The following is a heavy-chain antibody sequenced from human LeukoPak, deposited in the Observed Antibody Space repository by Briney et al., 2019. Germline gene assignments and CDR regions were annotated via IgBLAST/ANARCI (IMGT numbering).Heavy chain of an antibody. CDR3: VRSPACSSGTCYPNWFDP. Sequence: GESLKISCKGSGYSFTSYWIGWVRQMPGKGLEWMGITYPGDSNTRYGPSFQGQVTISADKSISSAYLQWSSLKASDTAMYYCVRSPACSSGTCYPNWFDPWGQGTLVTVSS. V-gene: IGHV5-51*01. D-gene: IGHD2-15*01. CDR1: GYSFTSYW. CDR2: TYPGDSNT. J-gene: IGHJ5*02.